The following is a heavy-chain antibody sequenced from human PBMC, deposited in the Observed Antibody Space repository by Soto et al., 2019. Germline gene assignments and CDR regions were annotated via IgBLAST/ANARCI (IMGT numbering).Heavy chain of an antibody. Sequence: SETLSLTCTVSGDSISSGNKYWSWIRQPPGKGLEWIGYIFSSGTTYYNPSLKSRLTMSLDASQNQFSLKLNSLTGADTAVYFCARVPSPFDYYYAMDVWGQGTTVTVSS. CDR1: GDSISSGNKY. CDR3: ARVPSPFDYYYAMDV. D-gene: IGHD3-16*01. J-gene: IGHJ6*02. CDR2: IFSSGTT. V-gene: IGHV4-30-4*01.